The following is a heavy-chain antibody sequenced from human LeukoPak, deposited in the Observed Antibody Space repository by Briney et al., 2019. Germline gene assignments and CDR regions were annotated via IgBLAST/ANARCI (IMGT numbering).Heavy chain of an antibody. Sequence: AGGSLRLPCAASGFIFDDYAMHWVRQAPGKGLVWVSGLSWNSGSIVYADSVKGRLTIYRDNAKNSLYLQMNSRIAEDMAWYYCSKERIAAAGSFDYWGQGTLVTVSS. V-gene: IGHV3-9*03. D-gene: IGHD6-13*01. J-gene: IGHJ4*02. CDR1: GFIFDDYA. CDR2: LSWNSGSI. CDR3: SKERIAAAGSFDY.